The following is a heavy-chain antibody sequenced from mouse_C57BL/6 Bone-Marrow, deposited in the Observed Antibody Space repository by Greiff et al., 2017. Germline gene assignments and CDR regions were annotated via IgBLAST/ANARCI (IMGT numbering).Heavy chain of an antibody. V-gene: IGHV1-53*01. CDR1: GYTFTSYW. CDR3: ARAGILWLRRAWFAY. J-gene: IGHJ3*01. Sequence: QVQLQQPGTELVKPGASVKLSCKASGYTFTSYWMHWVKQRPGQGLEWIGNINPSNGGTNYNEKFKSKATLTVDKSSSTAYMQLLSLTSEDSSVYYCARAGILWLRRAWFAYWGQGTLVTVSA. D-gene: IGHD2-2*01. CDR2: INPSNGGT.